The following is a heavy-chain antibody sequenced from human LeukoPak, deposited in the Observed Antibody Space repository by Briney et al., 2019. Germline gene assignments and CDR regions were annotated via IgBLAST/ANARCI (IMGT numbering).Heavy chain of an antibody. CDR3: ATEEIRQWLVRNDY. D-gene: IGHD6-19*01. Sequence: ASVKVSWKVSGYTFTDYYMHWVQQAPGKGLEWMGLVDPEDGETIYAEKFQGRVTITADTSTDTAYMELSSLRSEDTAVYYCATEEIRQWLVRNDYWGQGTLVTVSS. V-gene: IGHV1-69-2*01. J-gene: IGHJ4*02. CDR2: VDPEDGET. CDR1: GYTFTDYY.